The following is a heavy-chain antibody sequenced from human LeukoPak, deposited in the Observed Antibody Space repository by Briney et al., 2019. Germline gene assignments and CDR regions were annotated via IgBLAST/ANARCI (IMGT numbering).Heavy chain of an antibody. CDR2: ISYDGSNK. J-gene: IGHJ4*02. CDR1: GFTFSSYG. Sequence: GGSLRLSCAASGFTFSSYGMHWVRQAPGKGLEWVAVISYDGSNKYYADSVKGRFTISRDNSKNTLYLQMNSLRAEDTAVYYCAKDRTSSWYFFDYWGQGTLVTVSS. D-gene: IGHD6-13*01. CDR3: AKDRTSSWYFFDY. V-gene: IGHV3-30*18.